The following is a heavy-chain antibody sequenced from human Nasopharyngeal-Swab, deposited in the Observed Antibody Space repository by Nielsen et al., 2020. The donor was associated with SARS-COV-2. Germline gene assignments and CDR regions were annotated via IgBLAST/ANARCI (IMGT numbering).Heavy chain of an antibody. D-gene: IGHD2-15*01. V-gene: IGHV3-23*01. CDR3: AKDSGAGFCDDGSCFPTTH. Sequence: GGSLRLSCAASGFTFTSYAMNWVRHAPGKGLEWVSGMSGRGEKTYYAESVKGRFTISRDISKNTLYLQMNGLRAEDTAVYYCAKDSGAGFCDDGSCFPTTHWGLGTLVTVSS. CDR2: MSGRGEKT. J-gene: IGHJ4*02. CDR1: GFTFTSYA.